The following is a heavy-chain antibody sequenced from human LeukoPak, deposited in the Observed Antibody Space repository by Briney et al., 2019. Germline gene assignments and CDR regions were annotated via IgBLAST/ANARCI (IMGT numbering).Heavy chain of an antibody. D-gene: IGHD3-22*01. Sequence: PSETLSLTCTVSGGSISSYYCSWIRQSPGKGLEWIGYIYHSGITNYNPSLKSRVTISVDTSKNQFSLKLTSVTAADTAVYYCARGRGAYDSSGFGVWGQGTMVNVSS. CDR1: GGSISSYY. J-gene: IGHJ3*01. CDR3: ARGRGAYDSSGFGV. CDR2: IYHSGIT. V-gene: IGHV4-59*01.